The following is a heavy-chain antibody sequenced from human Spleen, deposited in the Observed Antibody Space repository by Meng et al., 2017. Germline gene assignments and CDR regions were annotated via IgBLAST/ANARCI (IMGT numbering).Heavy chain of an antibody. CDR1: GGTFSTYA. CDR2: IIPILGTP. Sequence: SVKVSCKASGGTFSTYAISWVRQAPGQGLEWMGGIIPILGTPNYAQKFQGRVTITADESTSTAYMELSSLRSEDTAVYYCARVLRDGYNWNEMWGQGTMVTVSS. D-gene: IGHD5-24*01. J-gene: IGHJ3*02. V-gene: IGHV1-69*13. CDR3: ARVLRDGYNWNEM.